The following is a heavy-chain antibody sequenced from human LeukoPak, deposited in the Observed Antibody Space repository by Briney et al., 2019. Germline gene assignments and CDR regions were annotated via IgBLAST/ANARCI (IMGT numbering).Heavy chain of an antibody. Sequence: TGRSLRLSCAASGFTFDDYAMHWVRQAPGKGLEWVSGISWNSGSIGYADSVKGRFTISRDNAKNSLFLQMNSLRAEDMALYYCAKDECSSSCCSIDYWGQGTLVTVSS. CDR2: ISWNSGSI. D-gene: IGHD2-2*01. CDR3: AKDECSSSCCSIDY. J-gene: IGHJ4*02. V-gene: IGHV3-9*03. CDR1: GFTFDDYA.